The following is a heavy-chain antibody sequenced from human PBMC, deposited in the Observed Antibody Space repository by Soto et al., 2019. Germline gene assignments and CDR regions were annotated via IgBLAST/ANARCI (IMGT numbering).Heavy chain of an antibody. CDR2: INHSGST. J-gene: IGHJ4*02. CDR1: GGSFSGYY. D-gene: IGHD2-15*01. Sequence: PSETLSLTCAVYGGSFSGYYWSWIRQPPGKGLEWIGEINHSGSTNYNPSLKSRVTISVDTSKNQFSLKLSSVTAADTAVYYCARGLVAATTRSFDYWSQGTLVTVSS. V-gene: IGHV4-34*01. CDR3: ARGLVAATTRSFDY.